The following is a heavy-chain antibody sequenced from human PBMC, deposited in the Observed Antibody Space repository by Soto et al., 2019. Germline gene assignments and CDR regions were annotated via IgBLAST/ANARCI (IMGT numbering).Heavy chain of an antibody. J-gene: IGHJ4*02. D-gene: IGHD3-22*01. CDR3: ARQEYYYDSSGYYYFDY. CDR1: GYSFASYW. CDR2: IYPGDSDT. V-gene: IGHV5-51*01. Sequence: PGESLKISCNGSGYSFASYWIGWVLQMPGKGLEWMGIIYPGDSDTRYSPSFQGQVTISADKSISTAYLQWSSLKASDTAMYYCARQEYYYDSSGYYYFDYWGQGTLVTVSS.